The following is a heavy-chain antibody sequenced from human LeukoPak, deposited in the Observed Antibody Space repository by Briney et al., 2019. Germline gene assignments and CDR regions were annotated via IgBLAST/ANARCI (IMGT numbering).Heavy chain of an antibody. V-gene: IGHV3-30-3*01. CDR1: GFTLSSYA. Sequence: GGSLRLSCAASGFTLSSYAMHWVRQAPGKGLEWVAVISYDGSNKYYADSVKGRFTISRDNSKNTLYLQMNSLRAEDTAVYYCARKVDYGDRTADFDYWGQGTLVTVSS. CDR3: ARKVDYGDRTADFDY. D-gene: IGHD4-17*01. J-gene: IGHJ4*02. CDR2: ISYDGSNK.